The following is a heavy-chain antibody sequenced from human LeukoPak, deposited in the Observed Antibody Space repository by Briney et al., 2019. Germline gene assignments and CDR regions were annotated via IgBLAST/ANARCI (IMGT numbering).Heavy chain of an antibody. Sequence: SETLSLTCTVSGGSISSSSYYWGWIRQPPGTGLEWIGSIYYSGSTYYNPSLKSRVTISVDTSKNQFSLKLSSVTAADTAVYYCARDNYDILTGYHYFDYWGQGTLVTVSS. CDR3: ARDNYDILTGYHYFDY. CDR2: IYYSGST. CDR1: GGSISSSSYY. D-gene: IGHD3-9*01. V-gene: IGHV4-39*07. J-gene: IGHJ4*02.